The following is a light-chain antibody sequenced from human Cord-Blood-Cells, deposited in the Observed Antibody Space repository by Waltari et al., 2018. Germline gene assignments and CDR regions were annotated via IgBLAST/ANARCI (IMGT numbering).Light chain of an antibody. J-gene: IGLJ1*01. CDR2: EVS. CDR3: SSYAGSNNLV. CDR1: SSDVGGYTY. Sequence: QSALTQPPSASGSPGQSVTISCTGTSSDVGGYTYVSWYQQHPGKAPKLMIYEVSKRPSGVPDRFSGSKSGNTASLTGAGLQAEDEADYYCSSYAGSNNLVFGTGTKVTVL. V-gene: IGLV2-8*01.